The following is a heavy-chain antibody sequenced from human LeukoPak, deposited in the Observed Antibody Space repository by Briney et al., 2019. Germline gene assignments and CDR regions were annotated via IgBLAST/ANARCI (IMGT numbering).Heavy chain of an antibody. D-gene: IGHD1-20*01. J-gene: IGHJ4*02. CDR1: GGSISSYY. CDR2: IYYSGST. Sequence: SETLSLTCTVSGGSISSYYWSWIRQPPGKGLEWIGYIYYSGSTNYNPSLKSRVTISVDTSKNLFSLKLSSVTAADTAVYYCARVSRDNWNDGYYFDYWGQGTLVTVSS. V-gene: IGHV4-59*01. CDR3: ARVSRDNWNDGYYFDY.